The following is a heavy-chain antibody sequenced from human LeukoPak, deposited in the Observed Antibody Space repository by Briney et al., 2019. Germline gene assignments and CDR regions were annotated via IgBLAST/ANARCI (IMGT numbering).Heavy chain of an antibody. J-gene: IGHJ4*02. CDR1: GFTFSNAW. D-gene: IGHD3-3*01. V-gene: IGHV3-15*07. CDR2: IKSKTDGGTT. CDR3: TTRFYDFWSGYFFFDY. Sequence: GGSLRLSCATSGFTFSNAWMNWVRQAPGKGLEWVGRIKSKTDGGTTDYAAPVKGRFTISRDDSKNTLYLQMNSLKTEDTAVYYCTTRFYDFWSGYFFFDYWGQGTLVTVSS.